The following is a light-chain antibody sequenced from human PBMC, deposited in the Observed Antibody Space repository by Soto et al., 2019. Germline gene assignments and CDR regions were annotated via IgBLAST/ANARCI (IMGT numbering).Light chain of an antibody. V-gene: IGKV1-5*01. Sequence: IQMTQSPSTLSASVGDRVTITCRASENINMWLAWYQQKPGQAPRLLIYDASSLESGVPSRFSGSGSGTEFTLTISRLQADDFATYYCQQYNSYSITFGQGTRLEIK. J-gene: IGKJ5*01. CDR3: QQYNSYSIT. CDR1: ENINMW. CDR2: DAS.